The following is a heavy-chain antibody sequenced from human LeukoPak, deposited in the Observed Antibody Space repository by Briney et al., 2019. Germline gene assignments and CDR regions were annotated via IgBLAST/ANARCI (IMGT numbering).Heavy chain of an antibody. CDR3: ARHSWVNGYFDY. D-gene: IGHD4-17*01. V-gene: IGHV4-59*08. CDR1: SGPFYSYY. CDR2: HYDSRST. J-gene: IGHJ4*02. Sequence: PSETLSLTCTVSSGPFYSYYWSWIRQAPGKGLEWIGYHYDSRSTHYNPSLKSRVTISLDTSKNQFSLNLSSVTAADTAVYYCARHSWVNGYFDYWGQGTLVTVS.